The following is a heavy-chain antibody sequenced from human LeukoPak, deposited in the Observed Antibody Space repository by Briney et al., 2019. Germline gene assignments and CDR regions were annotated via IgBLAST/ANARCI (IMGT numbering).Heavy chain of an antibody. J-gene: IGHJ4*02. CDR3: AREGGLYSSSSSWGLFDY. CDR2: INTNTGNP. CDR1: GYTFTSYA. Sequence: ASVKVSCKASGYTFTSYAMNWVRQAPGQGLEWMGWINTNTGNPTYAQGFTGRFVFSLDTSISTAYLQISSLKAEDTAVYYCAREGGLYSSSSSWGLFDYWGQGTLVTVSS. V-gene: IGHV7-4-1*02. D-gene: IGHD6-6*01.